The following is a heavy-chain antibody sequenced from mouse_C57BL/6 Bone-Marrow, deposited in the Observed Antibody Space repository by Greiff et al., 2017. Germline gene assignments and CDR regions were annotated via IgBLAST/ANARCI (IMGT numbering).Heavy chain of an antibody. D-gene: IGHD2-3*01. CDR1: GYTFTDYY. J-gene: IGHJ1*03. V-gene: IGHV1-75*01. CDR3: ARRRGWLLWYFDV. Sequence: VKLQESGPELVKPGASVKISCKASGYTFTDYYTNWVKQRPGQGLEWIGWNFPGSGSTFSNEKFKGKATLTVDKSSSTAYMLLSSLTSEDSAVYFCARRRGWLLWYFDVWGTGTTVTVSS. CDR2: NFPGSGST.